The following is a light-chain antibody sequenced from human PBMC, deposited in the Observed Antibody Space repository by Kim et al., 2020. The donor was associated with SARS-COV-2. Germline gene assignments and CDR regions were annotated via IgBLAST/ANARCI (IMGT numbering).Light chain of an antibody. CDR3: QQYNTYPWA. Sequence: AVVGDRGTITYRARQNDYTWLAWYQQKPGKAPKLLIYKSSGLQSGVPSRFSGSGSGTDFTLTITSLQPDDFATYYCQQYNTYPWAFGQGTKVDIK. V-gene: IGKV1-5*03. J-gene: IGKJ1*01. CDR1: QNDYTW. CDR2: KSS.